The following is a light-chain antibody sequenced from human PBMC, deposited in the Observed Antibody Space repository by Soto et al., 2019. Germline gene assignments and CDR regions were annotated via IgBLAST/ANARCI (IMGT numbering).Light chain of an antibody. CDR3: QQYGSSGT. CDR2: GAS. J-gene: IGKJ1*01. Sequence: EIVLTQSPGTLSLSPGERATLSCRASQSVSNNYLAWYQQKPGQTPRLLIYGASNRATGIPARFSGSGSGTDFPLTISRLEPEDCAVYYCQQYGSSGTFGQGTKVEIK. CDR1: QSVSNNY. V-gene: IGKV3-20*01.